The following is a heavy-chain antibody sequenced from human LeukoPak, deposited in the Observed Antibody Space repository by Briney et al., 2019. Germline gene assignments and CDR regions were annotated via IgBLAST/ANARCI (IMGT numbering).Heavy chain of an antibody. J-gene: IGHJ4*02. Sequence: ASVRVSCKASGYTFTSYGISWVRQAPGQGLEWMGWISAYNGNTNYAQKLQGRVTMTTDTSTSTAYMELRSLRSDDTAVYYCARDYEPYSYGPPFDYWGQGTLVTVSS. V-gene: IGHV1-18*01. CDR2: ISAYNGNT. D-gene: IGHD5-18*01. CDR3: ARDYEPYSYGPPFDY. CDR1: GYTFTSYG.